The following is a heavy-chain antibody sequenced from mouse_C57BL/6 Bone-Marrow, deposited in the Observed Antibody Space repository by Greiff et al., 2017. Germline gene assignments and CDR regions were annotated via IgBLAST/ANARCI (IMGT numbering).Heavy chain of an antibody. CDR3: ARGGNYGGYYFDY. Sequence: VQLVESGAELVKPGASVKMSCKASGYTFTTYPIEWMKQNHGKSLEWIGNFHPYNDDTTYNEKFKGKDTLTVEKSSSTVYLELSRLTSDDSAVYYCARGGNYGGYYFDYWGQGTTLTVSS. CDR1: GYTFTTYP. V-gene: IGHV1-47*01. CDR2: FHPYNDDT. J-gene: IGHJ2*01. D-gene: IGHD2-1*01.